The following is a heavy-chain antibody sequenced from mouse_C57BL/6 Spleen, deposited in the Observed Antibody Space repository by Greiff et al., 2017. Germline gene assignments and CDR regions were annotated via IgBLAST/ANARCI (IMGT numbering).Heavy chain of an antibody. V-gene: IGHV1-52*01. J-gene: IGHJ2*01. D-gene: IGHD1-1*01. Sequence: QVQLQQPGAELVRPGSSVKLSCKASGYTFTSYWMHWVKQRPIQGLEWIGNIDPSDSETHYNQKFKDKATLTVDKSSSTAYMQLSSLTSEDSAGYYCARANYYGSDGYFDHWGQGTTLTVSS. CDR1: GYTFTSYW. CDR3: ARANYYGSDGYFDH. CDR2: IDPSDSET.